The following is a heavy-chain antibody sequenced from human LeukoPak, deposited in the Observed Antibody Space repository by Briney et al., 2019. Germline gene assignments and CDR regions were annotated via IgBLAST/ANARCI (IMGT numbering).Heavy chain of an antibody. CDR2: IYYSGST. CDR3: AKRARQALGWFDP. CDR1: GGSISSGGYY. J-gene: IGHJ5*02. D-gene: IGHD6-13*01. V-gene: IGHV4-31*03. Sequence: SETLSLTCTVPGGSISSGGYYWSWIRQHPGKGLEWIGYIYYSGSTYYNPSLKSRVTISVDTSKNQFSLKLSSVTAADTAVYYCAKRARQALGWFDPWGQGTLVTVSS.